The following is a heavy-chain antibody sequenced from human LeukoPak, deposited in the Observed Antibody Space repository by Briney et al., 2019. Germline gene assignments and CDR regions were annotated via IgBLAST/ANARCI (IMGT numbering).Heavy chain of an antibody. V-gene: IGHV1-46*01. CDR2: INPSDGST. J-gene: IGHJ3*02. CDR3: ARIRDGYXDAYXI. D-gene: IGHD5-24*01. Sequence: ASVKVSCKASGYTFTSYYIHLVRQAPGQGFEWMAIINPSDGSTTNPQKFQGRVTMTRDTSTSTVYMELSGLRSEDTALYYCARIRDGYXDAYXIXXXXTMVTVSX. CDR1: GYTFTSYY.